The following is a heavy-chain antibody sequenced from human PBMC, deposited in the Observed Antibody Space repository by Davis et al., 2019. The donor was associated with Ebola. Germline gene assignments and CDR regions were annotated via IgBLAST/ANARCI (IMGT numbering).Heavy chain of an antibody. J-gene: IGHJ6*02. CDR3: AREGLEGMDV. CDR1: GFTFSSYG. Sequence: GGSLRLSCAASGFTFSSYGMHWVRQAPGKGPEWVAVIWYDGSNKYYADSVKGRFTISRDNSKNTLYLQMNSLRAEDTAVYYCAREGLEGMDVWGQGTTVTVSS. V-gene: IGHV3-33*01. D-gene: IGHD1-1*01. CDR2: IWYDGSNK.